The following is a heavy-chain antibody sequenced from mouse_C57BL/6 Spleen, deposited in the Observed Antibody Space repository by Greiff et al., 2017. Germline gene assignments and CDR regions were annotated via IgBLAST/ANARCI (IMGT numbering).Heavy chain of an antibody. D-gene: IGHD4-1*01. CDR2: ISNLAYSI. CDR3: ARRGTDAMDY. V-gene: IGHV5-15*04. Sequence: EVQWVESGGGLVQPGGSLKLSCAASGFTFSDYGMAWVRQAPRKGPEWVAFISNLAYSIYYADTVTGRFTISRENAKNTLYLEMSSLRSEDTAMYYCARRGTDAMDYWGQGTSVTVSS. CDR1: GFTFSDYG. J-gene: IGHJ4*01.